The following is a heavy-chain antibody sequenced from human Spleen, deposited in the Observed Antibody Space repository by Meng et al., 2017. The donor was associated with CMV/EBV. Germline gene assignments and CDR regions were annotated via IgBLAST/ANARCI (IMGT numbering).Heavy chain of an antibody. CDR3: ARDAPGGSSPYHNWFDP. CDR2: INPKSGGT. J-gene: IGHJ5*02. D-gene: IGHD6-6*01. V-gene: IGHV1-2*02. Sequence: YTLTNYVMSWVRQAPGQGLEWMGWINPKSGGTNYAQEFQGRVTMTRDTSISTAYMELSRLRSDDTAVYYCARDAPGGSSPYHNWFDPWGQGTLVTVSS. CDR1: YTLTNYV.